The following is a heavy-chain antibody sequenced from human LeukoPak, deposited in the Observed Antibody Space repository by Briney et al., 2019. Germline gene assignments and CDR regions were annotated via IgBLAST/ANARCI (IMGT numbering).Heavy chain of an antibody. V-gene: IGHV1-46*01. D-gene: IGHD3-10*01. J-gene: IGHJ5*02. Sequence: ASVKVSCKASGYTFTSYYMHWVRQAPGQGLEWMGIINPSGGSTSYAQKFQGRVTMTRDTSTSTVYMELSSLRSEDTAVYYCARAGGSGSYYPWFDPWGQGTLVTVSS. CDR1: GYTFTSYY. CDR2: INPSGGST. CDR3: ARAGGSGSYYPWFDP.